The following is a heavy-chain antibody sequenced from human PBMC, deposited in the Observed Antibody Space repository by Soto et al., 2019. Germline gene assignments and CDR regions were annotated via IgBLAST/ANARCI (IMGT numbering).Heavy chain of an antibody. CDR1: GFTFSNYA. CDR2: ISGSGSSI. Sequence: EVQLLESGGGLVQPGGSLRLSCAASGFTFSNYAMTWVRQAPGKGLEWVSGISGSGSSIYYADSVKGRLTISRDNSKNTLYLQMNSLRAEDTSVSYCAKGGDSSSWKNWFDPWGQGTLVTVSS. D-gene: IGHD6-13*01. V-gene: IGHV3-23*01. CDR3: AKGGDSSSWKNWFDP. J-gene: IGHJ5*02.